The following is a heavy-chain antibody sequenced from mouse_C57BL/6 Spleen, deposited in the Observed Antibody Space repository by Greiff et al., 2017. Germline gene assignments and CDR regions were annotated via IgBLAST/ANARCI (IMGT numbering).Heavy chain of an antibody. CDR3: ARGGGSSYGYFDV. V-gene: IGHV1-69*01. CDR1: GYTFTSYW. CDR2: IDPSDSYT. J-gene: IGHJ1*03. D-gene: IGHD1-1*01. Sequence: VQLQQPGAELVMPGASVKLSCKASGYTFTSYWMHWVKQRPGQGLEWIGEIDPSDSYTNYNQKFKGKSTLTVDKSSSTAYMQLSSLRSEDSAVYYCARGGGSSYGYFDVWGTGTTVTVSS.